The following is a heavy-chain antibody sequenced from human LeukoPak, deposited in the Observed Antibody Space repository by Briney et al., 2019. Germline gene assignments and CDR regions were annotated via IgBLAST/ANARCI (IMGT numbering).Heavy chain of an antibody. CDR1: GGSISSGSYY. Sequence: SETLSLTCTVSGGSISSGSYYWSWIRQPAGKGLEWIGRIYTSGSTNYNPSLKSRVTISVDTSKNQFSLKLSSVTAADTAVYYCARGEAYDSSGPDGLYYYYYMDVWGKGTTVTISS. V-gene: IGHV4-61*02. CDR3: ARGEAYDSSGPDGLYYYYYMDV. D-gene: IGHD3-22*01. CDR2: IYTSGST. J-gene: IGHJ6*03.